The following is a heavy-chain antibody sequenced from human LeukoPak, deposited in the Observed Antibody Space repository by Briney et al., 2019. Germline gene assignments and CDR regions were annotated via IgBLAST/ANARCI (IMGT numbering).Heavy chain of an antibody. V-gene: IGHV5-51*01. J-gene: IGHJ3*01. CDR2: IYPDDSDT. D-gene: IGHD3-22*01. Sequence: GESLKISFKGSGYKFNAYWIAWVRPMPGKGLEWMGIIYPDDSDTGYSPSFQGQVTISADKSVSIAYLQWSSLKASDTAMYYCARPNITSYYDSRGYDAFDVWGQGTMVIVSS. CDR3: ARPNITSYYDSRGYDAFDV. CDR1: GYKFNAYW.